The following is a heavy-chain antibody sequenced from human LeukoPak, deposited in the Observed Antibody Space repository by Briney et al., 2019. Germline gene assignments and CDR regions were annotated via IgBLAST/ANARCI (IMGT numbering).Heavy chain of an antibody. Sequence: GGSLRLSCAASGFSVSNYYMTWVRRAPGKGLEWVSLINGGGRTYYADSVKGRFTISRDSSKNTLYLQMNSLRAEDTAVYYCARVRSGYYPDYWGQGTLVTVSS. CDR3: ARVRSGYYPDY. CDR1: GFSVSNYY. V-gene: IGHV3-53*01. J-gene: IGHJ4*02. D-gene: IGHD3-22*01. CDR2: INGGGRT.